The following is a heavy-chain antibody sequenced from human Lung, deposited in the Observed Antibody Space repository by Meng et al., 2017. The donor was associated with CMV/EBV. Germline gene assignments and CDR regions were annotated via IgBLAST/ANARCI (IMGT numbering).Heavy chain of an antibody. CDR2: IYWDDDK. CDR1: GFSLSTSEVG. D-gene: IGHD1-14*01. V-gene: IGHV2-5*02. CDR3: ALFTGSWFDP. J-gene: IGHJ5*02. Sequence: QITLKESGPTLVKPTQTLTLTCTFSGFSLSTSEVGVGWIRQPPGKALEWLAVIYWDDDKRYSPSLKSRLTITKDTSKNQVVLTLTNMDPVGTATYYCALFTGSWFDPWGQGTLVTVSS.